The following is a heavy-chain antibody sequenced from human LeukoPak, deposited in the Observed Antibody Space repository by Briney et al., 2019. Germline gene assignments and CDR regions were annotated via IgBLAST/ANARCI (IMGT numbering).Heavy chain of an antibody. CDR2: IYHSGST. J-gene: IGHJ4*02. V-gene: IGHV4-4*02. D-gene: IGHD3-16*01. Sequence: SETLSLTCAVSGGSISSSNWWSWVRQPPGKGLEWIGEIYHSGSTNYNPSLKSRVTISADTSKNHFSLKLNSVTTADTAVYYCTRGAGWLIDYWGQGILVTVSS. CDR1: GGSISSSNW. CDR3: TRGAGWLIDY.